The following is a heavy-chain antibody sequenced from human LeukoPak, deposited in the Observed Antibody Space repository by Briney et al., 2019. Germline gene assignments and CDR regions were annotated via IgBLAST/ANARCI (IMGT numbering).Heavy chain of an antibody. V-gene: IGHV1-18*01. CDR2: ISAYNGNT. D-gene: IGHD2-2*02. CDR3: ARAPGYCSSTSCYTDYYYGMDV. J-gene: IGHJ6*02. Sequence: ASVKVSCKASGYTFTSYGISRVRQAPGQGLEWMGWISAYNGNTNYAQKLQGRVTMTTDTSTSTAYMELRSLRSDDTAVYYCARAPGYCSSTSCYTDYYYGMDVWGQGTTVTVSS. CDR1: GYTFTSYG.